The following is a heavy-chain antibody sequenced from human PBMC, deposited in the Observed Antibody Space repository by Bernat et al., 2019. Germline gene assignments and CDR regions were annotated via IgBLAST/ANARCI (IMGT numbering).Heavy chain of an antibody. CDR1: GYSFSTHW. J-gene: IGHJ4*02. CDR2: IYPGDSDT. D-gene: IGHD2-21*02. CDR3: ARHACGGDCYSDY. Sequence: EVQLVQSGAEVKKPGESLKISCKGSGYSFSTHWIAWVRQMPGKGLECMGIIYPGDSDTIYSPSFQGQVTISADKSINTAYLQLSGLKASDTAMYYCARHACGGDCYSDYWGQGTLVTVSS. V-gene: IGHV5-51*01.